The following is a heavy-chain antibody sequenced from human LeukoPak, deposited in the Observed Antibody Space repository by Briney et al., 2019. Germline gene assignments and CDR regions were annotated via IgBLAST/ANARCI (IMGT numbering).Heavy chain of an antibody. D-gene: IGHD3-22*01. CDR3: SRLPLDYYDSGDFYDYYAMDV. V-gene: IGHV3-11*01. J-gene: IGHJ6*02. CDR2: ISSSGSNK. CDR1: GFTFTKYW. Sequence: GGSLRLSCAASGFTFTKYWMTWVRQAPGKGLEWVSYISSSGSNKYYADSVKGRFTISRDNAKNSLYLQMNSLRAEDTAVYYCSRLPLDYYDSGDFYDYYAMDVWGQGTTVTVSS.